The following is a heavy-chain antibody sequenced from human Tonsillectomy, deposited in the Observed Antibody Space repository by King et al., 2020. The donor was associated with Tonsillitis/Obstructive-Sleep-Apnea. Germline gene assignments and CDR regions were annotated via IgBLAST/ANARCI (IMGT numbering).Heavy chain of an antibody. V-gene: IGHV7-4-1*02. CDR1: GYTFTSYA. Sequence: QLVQSGSELKKPGASVKVSCKASGYTFTSYAMNWVRQAPGQGLEWMGWINTNTGIPTYAQGSTGRFVFSLDTSVSTAYLQISSLKAEDTAVYYFATWPGATRRLWEFDYWGQGTLVTVSS. J-gene: IGHJ4*02. D-gene: IGHD3-16*01. CDR3: ATWPGATRRLWEFDY. CDR2: INTNTGIP.